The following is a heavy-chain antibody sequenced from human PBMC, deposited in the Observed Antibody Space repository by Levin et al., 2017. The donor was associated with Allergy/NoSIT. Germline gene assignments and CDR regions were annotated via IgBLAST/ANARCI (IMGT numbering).Heavy chain of an antibody. J-gene: IGHJ4*02. D-gene: IGHD3-10*01. Sequence: PGGSLRLSCAASGFTFSSYAMHWVRQAPGKGLEWVAVISYDGSNKYYADSVKGRFTISRDNSKNTLYLQMNSLRAEDTAVYYCARDSYYGSGSYPYYFDYWGQGTLVTVSS. CDR3: ARDSYYGSGSYPYYFDY. CDR2: ISYDGSNK. CDR1: GFTFSSYA. V-gene: IGHV3-30-3*01.